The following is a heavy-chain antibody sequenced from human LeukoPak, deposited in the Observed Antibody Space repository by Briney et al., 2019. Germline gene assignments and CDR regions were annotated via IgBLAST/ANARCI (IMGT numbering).Heavy chain of an antibody. CDR1: GFTLSSNY. V-gene: IGHV3-53*01. CDR2: IYSGGST. D-gene: IGHD3-22*01. J-gene: IGHJ6*02. CDR3: ARAPYYYDSSGYLYYYGMDV. Sequence: GGSLRLSCAASGFTLSSNYMGWVRQAPGKGLEWVSVIYSGGSTYYTDSVKGRFTISRDNSKNTLYLQMNSLRAEDTAVYYCARAPYYYDSSGYLYYYGMDVWGQGTTVTVSS.